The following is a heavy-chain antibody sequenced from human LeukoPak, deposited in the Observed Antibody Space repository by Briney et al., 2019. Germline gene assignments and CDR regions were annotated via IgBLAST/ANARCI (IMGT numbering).Heavy chain of an antibody. J-gene: IGHJ6*02. CDR1: GGTFNSYA. Sequence: SVKVSCKSSGGTFNSYAITWVRQAPGQGLEWMGRIIPILDISNYAQNFQGRVTITADKSTNTAYMELSSLRSEDTAVYYCAVAGDCSGGSCYPRQYYGMDVWGQGTPVTVSS. CDR2: IIPILDIS. CDR3: AVAGDCSGGSCYPRQYYGMDV. V-gene: IGHV1-69*04. D-gene: IGHD2-15*01.